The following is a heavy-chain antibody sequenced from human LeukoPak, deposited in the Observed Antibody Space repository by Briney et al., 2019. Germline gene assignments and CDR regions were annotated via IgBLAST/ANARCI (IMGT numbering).Heavy chain of an antibody. V-gene: IGHV4-59*11. CDR3: ASDQRGPDYFDY. J-gene: IGHJ4*02. CDR1: GGSISSHY. CDR2: IYSSGNT. Sequence: TSETLSLTCTVSGGSISSHYWSWIRQPPGKGLEWIGYIYSSGNTNYNPSLKSRVTISVDTSKNQFSLKLSSVTAADTALYYCASDQRGPDYFDYWGQGTLVTVSS.